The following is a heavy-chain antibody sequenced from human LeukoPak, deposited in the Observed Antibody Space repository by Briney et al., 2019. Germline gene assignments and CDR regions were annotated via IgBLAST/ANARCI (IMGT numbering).Heavy chain of an antibody. V-gene: IGHV3-66*01. CDR1: GFTVSSNY. D-gene: IGHD6-19*01. CDR2: IYSGGST. J-gene: IGHJ6*03. CDR3: ASSGYSSGWYPCGYYYYMDV. Sequence: PGGSLRLSCAASGFTVSSNYMSWVRQAPGPGLEWVSVIYSGGSTYYADSVKGRFTISRDNSKNTLYLQMNSLRAEDTAVYYCASSGYSSGWYPCGYYYYMDVWGKGTTVTISS.